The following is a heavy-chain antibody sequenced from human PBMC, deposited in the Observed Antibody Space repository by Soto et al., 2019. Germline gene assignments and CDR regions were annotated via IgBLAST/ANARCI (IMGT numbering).Heavy chain of an antibody. Sequence: EVQLVESGGGLVQPGGSLRLSCAASGFTFSTYWMHWVRQAPGKGLVWVSRITNDGSITNYADSVKGRFTISRDNAKNTLYLQRDSLRAEDTAVYYCARGTRVGGFGELQYWGRGTLVTVSS. D-gene: IGHD3-10*01. CDR2: ITNDGSIT. CDR1: GFTFSTYW. CDR3: ARGTRVGGFGELQY. V-gene: IGHV3-74*01. J-gene: IGHJ4*01.